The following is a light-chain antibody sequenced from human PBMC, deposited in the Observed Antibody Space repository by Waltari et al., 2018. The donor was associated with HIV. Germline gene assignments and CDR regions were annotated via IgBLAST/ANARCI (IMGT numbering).Light chain of an antibody. V-gene: IGLV3-10*01. J-gene: IGLJ2*01. CDR3: FSTDTINNPL. CDR2: EGV. Sequence: SFELTQPPSVSVSPGQTARITCSGDELPKKYVYWYQQRSGQAPVIGIYEGVQRPYGIPERFSGSRSGTMATLTIRGAQVDDEADYYCFSTDTINNPLFGGGTKLTVL. CDR1: ELPKKY.